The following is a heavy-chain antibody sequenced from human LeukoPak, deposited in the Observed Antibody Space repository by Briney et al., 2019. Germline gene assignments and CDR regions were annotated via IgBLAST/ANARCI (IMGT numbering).Heavy chain of an antibody. CDR3: ARGRLELRSRYNWFDP. D-gene: IGHD1-7*01. Sequence: SVKVSCKASGYTFTSYAISWVRQAPGQGLEWMGGIIPIFGTANYAQKFQGRVTITADESTSTAYMELSSLRSEDTAVYYCARGRLELRSRYNWFDPWGQGTLVTVSS. CDR1: GYTFTSYA. J-gene: IGHJ5*02. V-gene: IGHV1-69*13. CDR2: IIPIFGTA.